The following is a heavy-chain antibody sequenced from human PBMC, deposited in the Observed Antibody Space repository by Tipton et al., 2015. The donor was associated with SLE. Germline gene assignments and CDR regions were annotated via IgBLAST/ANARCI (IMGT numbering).Heavy chain of an antibody. CDR2: IKGDGSEK. Sequence: SLRLSCAASGFTFSTSWMDWVRQAPGKGLEWVANIKGDGSEKYYVDSVKGRFTISRDNARNSLYLQMNSLRDEDTAVYYCSMSLYYWGQGPLVIVPS. CDR1: GFTFSTSW. V-gene: IGHV3-7*01. CDR3: SMSLYY. J-gene: IGHJ4*02.